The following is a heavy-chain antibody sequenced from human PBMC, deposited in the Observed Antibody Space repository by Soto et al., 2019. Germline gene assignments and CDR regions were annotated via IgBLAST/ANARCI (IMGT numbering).Heavy chain of an antibody. V-gene: IGHV3-43*01. D-gene: IGHD1-26*01. CDR1: GFTFDDYT. CDR2: ISWDGGST. CDR3: AKVADSGSYYPHFDY. J-gene: IGHJ4*02. Sequence: EVQLVESGGVVVQPGGSLRLSCAASGFTFDDYTMHWVRQAPGKGLECVSLISWDGGSTYYADSVKGRFTISRDNSKNSLYLQMNSLRTEDTALYYCAKVADSGSYYPHFDYWGQGTLVTVSS.